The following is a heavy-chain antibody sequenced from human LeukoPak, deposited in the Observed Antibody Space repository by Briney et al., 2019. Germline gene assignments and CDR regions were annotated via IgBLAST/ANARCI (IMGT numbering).Heavy chain of an antibody. CDR1: GGSFSGYY. D-gene: IGHD1-14*01. CDR2: INHSGST. J-gene: IGHJ6*02. Sequence: SEALSLTCAVYGGSFSGYYWSWIRQPPGKGLEWIGEINHSGSTNYNPSLKSRVTISVDTSKNQFSLKLSSVTAADTAVYYCARTYYYYGMDVWGQGTTVTVSS. V-gene: IGHV4-34*01. CDR3: ARTYYYYGMDV.